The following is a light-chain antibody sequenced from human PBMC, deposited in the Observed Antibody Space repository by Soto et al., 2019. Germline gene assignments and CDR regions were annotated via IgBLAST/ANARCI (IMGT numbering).Light chain of an antibody. CDR1: QSVSSSY. J-gene: IGKJ1*01. Sequence: EIVLTQSPGTLSLSPGARATLSCRASQSVSSSYLAWYQQKPGQAPRLLIYGASSRATGIPDRFSGSGSRTDFTLTISRLEPEDFAVYYCQQYGVSPRTFGQGTKVEIK. CDR2: GAS. V-gene: IGKV3-20*01. CDR3: QQYGVSPRT.